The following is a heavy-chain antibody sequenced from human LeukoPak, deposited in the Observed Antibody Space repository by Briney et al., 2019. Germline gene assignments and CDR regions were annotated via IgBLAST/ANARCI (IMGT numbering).Heavy chain of an antibody. Sequence: ASAKVSCKASGYTFTSYDINWVRQATGQGLEWMGWMNPNSGNTGYAQKFQGRVTMTRNTSISTAYMELSSLRSEDTAVYYCARVRGRYYGSGSYGAFDIWGQGTMVTVSS. J-gene: IGHJ3*02. CDR3: ARVRGRYYGSGSYGAFDI. CDR2: MNPNSGNT. CDR1: GYTFTSYD. D-gene: IGHD3-10*01. V-gene: IGHV1-8*02.